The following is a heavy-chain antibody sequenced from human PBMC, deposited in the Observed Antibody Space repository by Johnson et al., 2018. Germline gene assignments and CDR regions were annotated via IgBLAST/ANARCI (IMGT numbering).Heavy chain of an antibody. Sequence: QVTLKESGPTLVKPTQTLTLTCTFSGFSLSTSGVGVGWIRQPPGKALEWLALIYWNDDKRYSPSLKSRLTITKHTSKNQVVLTMPKMDPVDPPTYYCAHKITEGSWPYDAFDIWGQGTMVTVSS. CDR1: GFSLSTSGVG. V-gene: IGHV2-5*01. CDR3: AHKITEGSWPYDAFDI. CDR2: IYWNDDK. D-gene: IGHD6-13*01. J-gene: IGHJ3*02.